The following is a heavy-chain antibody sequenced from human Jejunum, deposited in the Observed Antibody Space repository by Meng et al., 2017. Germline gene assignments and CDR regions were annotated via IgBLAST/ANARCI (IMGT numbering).Heavy chain of an antibody. J-gene: IGHJ6*02. Sequence: SETLSLTCTVSGDSITRSFWSWIRHSPGRGREWSGYFDNSGSIKYNPSINSRVTISGDTSKTQFSLKLTPVTEADTAVYYGARAPQYSCGAGTTFYFYAMDVWGQGTTVTVSS. CDR3: ARAPQYSCGAGTTFYFYAMDV. CDR1: GDSITRSF. CDR2: FDNSGSI. V-gene: IGHV4-59*01. D-gene: IGHD3-10*01.